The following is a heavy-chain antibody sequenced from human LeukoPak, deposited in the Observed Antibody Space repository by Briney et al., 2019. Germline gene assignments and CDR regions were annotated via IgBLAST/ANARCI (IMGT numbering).Heavy chain of an antibody. J-gene: IGHJ3*02. CDR3: AREPMIIAVAGDAFDI. CDR1: GGSISSGKNY. V-gene: IGHV4-61*02. D-gene: IGHD6-19*01. Sequence: PSETLSLTCTVSGGSISSGKNYWTWLRQPAGKGLEWIGRIYIFSGSTNYNPSLKSRVTISVDTSKNQFSLKLASVTAADTAVYYCAREPMIIAVAGDAFDIWGQGTMVTVSS. CDR2: IYIFSGST.